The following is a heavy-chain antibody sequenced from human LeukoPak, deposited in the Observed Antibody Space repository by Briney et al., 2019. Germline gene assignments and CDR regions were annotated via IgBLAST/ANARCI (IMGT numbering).Heavy chain of an antibody. J-gene: IGHJ4*02. Sequence: ASVKVSCKASGGTFSSYAISWVRQAPGQGLEWMGGIIPIFGTANYAQKFQGRVTITADEFTSTAYMELSSLRSEDTAVYYCAREPWGYGDYQSYFDYWGQGTLVTVSS. CDR3: AREPWGYGDYQSYFDY. CDR2: IIPIFGTA. CDR1: GGTFSSYA. D-gene: IGHD4-17*01. V-gene: IGHV1-69*13.